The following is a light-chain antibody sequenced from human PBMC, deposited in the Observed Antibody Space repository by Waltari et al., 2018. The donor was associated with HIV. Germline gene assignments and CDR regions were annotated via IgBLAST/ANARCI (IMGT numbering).Light chain of an antibody. CDR2: DNN. J-gene: IGLJ2*01. V-gene: IGLV1-51*01. CDR1: TSNIGDNY. CDR3: GSWDSSLSALL. Sequence: QSVLTQPPSVSAAPGQKVTITCSGGTSNIGDNYVSWYQQFPGTAPKLPIYDNNKRPSGIPDRFSASKSGTSATLGITGLQTGDEAQYYRGSWDSSLSALLFGGGTKLTVL.